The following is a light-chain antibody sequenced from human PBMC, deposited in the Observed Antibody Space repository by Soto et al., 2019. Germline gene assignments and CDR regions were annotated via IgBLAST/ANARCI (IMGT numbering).Light chain of an antibody. CDR1: QSVSSN. J-gene: IGKJ3*01. CDR3: QQYNNWPFT. V-gene: IGKV3-15*01. CDR2: GAS. Sequence: ERVMTQSPATLSVSPGERATLSCRASQSVSSNLAWYQQKPGQAPRLLIYGASTRATGIPARFSGSGSGTEFTLTLSSLQSEDFAIYYCQQYNNWPFTFGPGNKVDI.